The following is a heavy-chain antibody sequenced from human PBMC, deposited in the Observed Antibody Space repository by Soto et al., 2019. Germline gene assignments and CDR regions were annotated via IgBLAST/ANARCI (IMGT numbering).Heavy chain of an antibody. J-gene: IGHJ4*02. CDR2: ISAYNGNT. V-gene: IGHV1-18*04. CDR3: ARVYYDFWSGYFDY. Sequence: SVEESFKASCYTFTSYGISWVRQAPGQGLEWMGWISAYNGNTNYAQKLQGRVTMTTDTSTSTAFMELRSLRSDDTAVYYCARVYYDFWSGYFDYWGQGTLVTVSS. CDR1: CYTFTSYG. D-gene: IGHD3-3*01.